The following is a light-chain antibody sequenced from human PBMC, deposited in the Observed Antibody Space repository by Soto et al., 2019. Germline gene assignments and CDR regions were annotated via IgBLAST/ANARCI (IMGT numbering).Light chain of an antibody. CDR3: QQHNDWPT. CDR2: GAS. Sequence: EIVMTRSPATLSVSPGERATLSCRASQSVSSNLAWYQQKPGQAPRLLIYGASTRATGIPARFSGSGSGTEFILTISSVESEDFAIYYCQQHNDWPTFGQGTRLEI. CDR1: QSVSSN. J-gene: IGKJ5*01. V-gene: IGKV3-15*01.